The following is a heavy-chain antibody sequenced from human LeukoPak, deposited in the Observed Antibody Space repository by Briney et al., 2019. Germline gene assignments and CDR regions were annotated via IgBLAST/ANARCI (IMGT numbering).Heavy chain of an antibody. CDR1: GGSISSHY. CDR2: IYNRGST. J-gene: IGHJ4*02. V-gene: IGHV4-59*11. D-gene: IGHD2/OR15-2a*01. CDR3: ARDSNSLDY. Sequence: KPSETLSLTCSVSGGSISSHYWSWIRQPPGKGLEWIGYIYNRGSTNYNPSLKSRVTISVDTSKNQFSLKLSSVTAADTAVYYCARDSNSLDYWGQGTLVTVSS.